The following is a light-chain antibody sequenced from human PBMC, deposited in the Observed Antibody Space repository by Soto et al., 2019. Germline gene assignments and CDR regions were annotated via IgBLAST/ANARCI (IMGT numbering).Light chain of an antibody. Sequence: DIQLTQSPSFLSASVGDRVTITCRASQGISSYLAWYQQKPGKAPKLLIYAASTLPSGVPSRFSGSGSGTEFTLTISSLQPEDFATYYCQQLNSYPQVTFGGGTKVEIK. CDR2: AAS. CDR1: QGISSY. J-gene: IGKJ4*01. CDR3: QQLNSYPQVT. V-gene: IGKV1-9*01.